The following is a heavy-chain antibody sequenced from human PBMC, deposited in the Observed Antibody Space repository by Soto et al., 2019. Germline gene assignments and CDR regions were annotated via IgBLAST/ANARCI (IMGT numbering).Heavy chain of an antibody. D-gene: IGHD5-12*01. J-gene: IGHJ2*01. CDR2: INPNTGGT. CDR1: GYTFTGYY. V-gene: IGHV1-2*02. Sequence: QVQLVQSGAEVRKPGASVKVSCRASGYTFTGYYLHWVRQAPGEGLEWMGWINPNTGGTEYAQKFQGRVPMTGDSSISTAYMELNRLTSDDTALYYCARDGAFSRKTVAKTSHWFFDLWGRGTLVTVSS. CDR3: ARDGAFSRKTVAKTSHWFFDL.